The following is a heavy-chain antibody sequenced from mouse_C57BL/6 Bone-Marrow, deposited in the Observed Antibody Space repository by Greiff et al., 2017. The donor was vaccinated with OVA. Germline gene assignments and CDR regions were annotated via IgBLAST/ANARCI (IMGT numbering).Heavy chain of an antibody. CDR3: ARDGLYYAMYY. Sequence: QVQLQQPGAELVRPGTSVKLSCKASGYTFTSYWMHWVKQRPGQGLEWIGVIDPSDSYTNYNQKFKGKATLTVDTSSSTAYMQLSSLTSEDSAVYYCARDGLYYAMYYWGQGTSVTVSS. CDR1: GYTFTSYW. V-gene: IGHV1-59*01. J-gene: IGHJ4*01. CDR2: IDPSDSYT. D-gene: IGHD1-1*01.